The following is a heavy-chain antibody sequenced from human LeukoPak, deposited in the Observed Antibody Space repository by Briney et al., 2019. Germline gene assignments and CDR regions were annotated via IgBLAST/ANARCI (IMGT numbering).Heavy chain of an antibody. V-gene: IGHV4-61*01. Sequence: PSQTLSLTCTVSGGSISSGSYYWSWIRQPPGKGLEWIGYIYYSGSTNYNPSLKSRVTISVDTSKNQFSLKLSSVTAADTAVYYCARAAAGILRGFDPWGQGTLVTVSS. CDR1: GGSISSGSYY. CDR3: ARAAAGILRGFDP. CDR2: IYYSGST. J-gene: IGHJ5*02. D-gene: IGHD6-13*01.